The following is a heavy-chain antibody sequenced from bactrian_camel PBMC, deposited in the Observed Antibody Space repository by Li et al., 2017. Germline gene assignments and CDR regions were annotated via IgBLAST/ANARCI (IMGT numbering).Heavy chain of an antibody. Sequence: VQLVESGGGSVQAGGSLRLSCAASGYTAVINYMGWIRQSPGNEREGVAAIDSDARISYADSVKGRFTISRDNAKNTLYLQMNSLKPEDTAMYYCAAGPCRGGAYAQDSMTYWGQGTQVTVS. V-gene: IGHV3S53*01. J-gene: IGHJ4*01. CDR3: AAGPCRGGAYAQDSMTY. CDR1: GYTAVINY. CDR2: IDSDARI. D-gene: IGHD1*01.